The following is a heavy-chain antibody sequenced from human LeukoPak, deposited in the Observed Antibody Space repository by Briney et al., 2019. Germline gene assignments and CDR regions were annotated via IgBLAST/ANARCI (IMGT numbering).Heavy chain of an antibody. CDR2: IYYSGST. Sequence: SETLSLTCTVSGGSISSSSHYWGWIRQPPGKGLEWIGSIYYSGSTYYNPSLKSRVTISVDTSKNQFSLKLSSVTAADTAVYYCASTTLFYCSSTSCYRALRHYYYYGMDVWGQGTTVTVSS. J-gene: IGHJ6*02. CDR3: ASTTLFYCSSTSCYRALRHYYYYGMDV. V-gene: IGHV4-39*01. D-gene: IGHD2-2*02. CDR1: GGSISSSSHY.